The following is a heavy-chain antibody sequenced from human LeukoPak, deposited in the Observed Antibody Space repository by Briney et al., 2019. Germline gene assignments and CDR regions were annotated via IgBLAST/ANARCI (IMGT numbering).Heavy chain of an antibody. J-gene: IGHJ6*03. CDR2: IYTSGST. V-gene: IGHV4-61*02. D-gene: IGHD6-13*01. Sequence: PSETLSLTCTVSGGSISSGSYYWSWIRQPAGKGLEWIGRIYTSGSTNYNPSLKSRVTISVDTSKNQFSLKLSSVTAADTAVYYCARGPFGIAAAGPEGRGYYYYYMDVWGKGTTVTVSS. CDR3: ARGPFGIAAAGPEGRGYYYYYMDV. CDR1: GGSISSGSYY.